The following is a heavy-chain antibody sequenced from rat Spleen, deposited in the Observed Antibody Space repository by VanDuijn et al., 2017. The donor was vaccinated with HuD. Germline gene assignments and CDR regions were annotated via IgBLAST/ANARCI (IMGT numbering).Heavy chain of an antibody. D-gene: IGHD1-9*01. CDR3: ARPTTGIPFNY. CDR2: IIYDGSST. CDR1: GFSFGDYA. V-gene: IGHV5-17*01. J-gene: IGHJ2*01. Sequence: EVQLVESGGGLVQPGRSLKFSCAASGFSFGDYAMAWVRQAPKKGLEWVATIIYDGSSTYYRDSVKGRFTISRNNAKSTLYLQVDSLRSEDTAIYYCARPTTGIPFNYWGQGVMVTVSS.